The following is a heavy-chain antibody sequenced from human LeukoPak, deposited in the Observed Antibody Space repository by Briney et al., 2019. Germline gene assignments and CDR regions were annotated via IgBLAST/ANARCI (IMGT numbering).Heavy chain of an antibody. D-gene: IGHD6-19*01. V-gene: IGHV3-21*01. J-gene: IGHJ4*02. CDR3: ATAGTFDY. CDR1: GFTFSNYR. Sequence: TGGSLRLSCAASGFTFSNYRMNWVRQAPGKGLEWVSSISSSSIYIYYADSLKGRFTISRDNAKNSLYLQMNSLRAEDTAVYYCATAGTFDYWGQGTLVTVSS. CDR2: ISSSSIYI.